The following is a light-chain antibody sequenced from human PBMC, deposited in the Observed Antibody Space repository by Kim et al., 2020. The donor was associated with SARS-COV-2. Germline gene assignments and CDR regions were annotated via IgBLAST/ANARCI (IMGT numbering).Light chain of an antibody. CDR2: YDS. V-gene: IGLV3-21*04. CDR3: QVRDSSSDHRVV. Sequence: PGKTARVSCGGNSIGSKSVHWYQQKSGQAPVLVIYYDSDRPSGIPERFSGSNSGNTATLTISGVEAGDEADYYCQVRDSSSDHRVVFGGGTQLTVL. CDR1: SIGSKS. J-gene: IGLJ2*01.